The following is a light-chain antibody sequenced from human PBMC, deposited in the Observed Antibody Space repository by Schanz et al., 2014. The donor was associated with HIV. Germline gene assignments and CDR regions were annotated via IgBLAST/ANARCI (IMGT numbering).Light chain of an antibody. Sequence: QSVLAQPPSVSGAPGQRVTISCTGSSSNIGADFDVHWYQLLPGTAPKLLIFDNTNRPSGVPARFSGSKSGNTASLTVSGLQAEDEADYYCSSYAGTNNFWVFGGGTKLTVL. CDR2: DNT. CDR1: SSNIGADFD. J-gene: IGLJ3*02. CDR3: SSYAGTNNFWV. V-gene: IGLV1-40*01.